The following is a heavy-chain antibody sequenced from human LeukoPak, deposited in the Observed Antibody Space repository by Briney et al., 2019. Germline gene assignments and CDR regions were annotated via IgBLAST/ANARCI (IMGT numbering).Heavy chain of an antibody. CDR3: AKDRPNYGSGSHLLDY. D-gene: IGHD3-10*01. Sequence: GSLRLSCAASGFTFSNYPMSWVRQAPGKGLEWVSTVIGDGGSTYYADSVKGRFTISRDNSKNTLYLQMNSLRAEDTAVYYCAKDRPNYGSGSHLLDYWGQGTLVTVSS. CDR2: VIGDGGST. CDR1: GFTFSNYP. J-gene: IGHJ4*02. V-gene: IGHV3-23*01.